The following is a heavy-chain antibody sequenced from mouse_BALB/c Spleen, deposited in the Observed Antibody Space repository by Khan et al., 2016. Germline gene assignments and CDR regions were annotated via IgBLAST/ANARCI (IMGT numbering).Heavy chain of an antibody. CDR2: IRYSGST. CDR1: GYSISSGYS. D-gene: IGHD2-4*01. J-gene: IGHJ4*01. V-gene: IGHV3-1*02. Sequence: EVQLQESGPDLVKPSQSLSLTCTVTGYSISSGYSWHWIRQFQGNKLEWMGCIRYSGSTNYNPSLKSRISITRAPSTNQFFLQLNSVTSEDTATYNCAIDDYDEVYYAMDNWGQGTTVTVSS. CDR3: AIDDYDEVYYAMDN.